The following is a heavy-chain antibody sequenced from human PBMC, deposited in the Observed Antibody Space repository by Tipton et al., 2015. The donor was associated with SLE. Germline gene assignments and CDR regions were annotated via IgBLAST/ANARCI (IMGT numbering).Heavy chain of an antibody. CDR3: AGGIAAAGPSYYYYGMDV. Sequence: TLSLTCAVSGYSISSGYYWGWIRQPPGKGLEWIGSIYHSESTYYNPSLKSRVTISVDTSKNQFSLKLSSVTAADTAVYYCAGGIAAAGPSYYYYGMDVWGQGTTVTVSS. CDR1: GYSISSGYY. J-gene: IGHJ6*02. V-gene: IGHV4-38-2*01. D-gene: IGHD6-13*01. CDR2: IYHSEST.